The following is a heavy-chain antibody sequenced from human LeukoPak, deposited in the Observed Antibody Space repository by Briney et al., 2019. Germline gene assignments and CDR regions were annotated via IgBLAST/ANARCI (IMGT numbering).Heavy chain of an antibody. CDR2: ISHSGIT. V-gene: IGHV4-34*01. D-gene: IGHD3-10*01. CDR3: ARGNYYGSGSYYGPFDY. J-gene: IGHJ4*02. CDR1: GESFSGYY. Sequence: SETLSLTCGVQGESFSGYYWSWIRQPPGKGLEWIGEISHSGITNYSPSLQSRVTISVDTSKNQFSLKLSSVTAADTAVYYCARGNYYGSGSYYGPFDYWGQGTLVTVSS.